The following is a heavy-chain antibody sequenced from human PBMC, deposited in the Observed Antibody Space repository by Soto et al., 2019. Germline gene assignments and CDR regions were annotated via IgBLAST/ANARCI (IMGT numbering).Heavy chain of an antibody. CDR1: GGTFSSYA. Sequence: QVQLVQSGAEVRQPASSVKVSCKTSGGTFSSYAISWVRQAPGQGLEWMGGIVPIVDTSTYAQKFQGRVTITADEATSTVYMELSRLRSDDTAVYYCVRVVVIPVYPDNWGQGTLVTVSS. J-gene: IGHJ4*02. CDR2: IVPIVDTS. CDR3: VRVVVIPVYPDN. V-gene: IGHV1-69*12. D-gene: IGHD2-15*01.